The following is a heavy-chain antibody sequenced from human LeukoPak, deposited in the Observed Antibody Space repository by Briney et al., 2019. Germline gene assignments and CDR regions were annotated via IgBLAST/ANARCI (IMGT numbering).Heavy chain of an antibody. D-gene: IGHD6-13*01. V-gene: IGHV4-34*01. J-gene: IGHJ5*02. CDR1: GGSFNGYY. Sequence: SETLSLTCAVYGGSFNGYYWSWIRQPPGKRLEWIGEIDHSGSTQYNPSLKSRVTISLDTPKKQFSLKLTSLTAADTAFYYCARYGMAAEGIWWFDPWGQGTLVTVST. CDR2: IDHSGST. CDR3: ARYGMAAEGIWWFDP.